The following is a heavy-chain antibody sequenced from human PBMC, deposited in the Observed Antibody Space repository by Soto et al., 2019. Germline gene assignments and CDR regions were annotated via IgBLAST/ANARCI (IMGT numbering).Heavy chain of an antibody. CDR2: MNPNSGNT. Sequence: ASVKVSCKASGYTFTSYDINWVRQATGQGLEWMGWMNPNSGNTGYAQKFQGRVTMTRNTSISTAYMELSSLRSEDTAVYYCARVGSSRWYVTFYYYYYGMDVWGQGTTVTVSS. D-gene: IGHD6-13*01. CDR1: GYTFTSYD. CDR3: ARVGSSRWYVTFYYYYYGMDV. V-gene: IGHV1-8*01. J-gene: IGHJ6*02.